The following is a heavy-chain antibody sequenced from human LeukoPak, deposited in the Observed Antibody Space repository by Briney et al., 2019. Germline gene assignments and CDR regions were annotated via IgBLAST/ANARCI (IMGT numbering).Heavy chain of an antibody. CDR2: TSGSGGST. Sequence: GGSLRLSCAASGFTFSSYGMSWARQAPGEGLEWVSVTSGSGGSTFYADSVKGRFTISRDNSKNTLYLQMNSLRAEDTGVYYCAKGPGTYFSYYYYMDVWGKGTTVTISS. D-gene: IGHD3-10*01. J-gene: IGHJ6*03. CDR3: AKGPGTYFSYYYYMDV. V-gene: IGHV3-23*01. CDR1: GFTFSSYG.